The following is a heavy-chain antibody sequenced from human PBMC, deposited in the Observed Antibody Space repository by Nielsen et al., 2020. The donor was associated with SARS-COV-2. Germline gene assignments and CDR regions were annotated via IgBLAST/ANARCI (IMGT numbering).Heavy chain of an antibody. CDR3: ARIWDSSGY. D-gene: IGHD3-22*01. CDR1: GFTFSSYG. J-gene: IGHJ4*02. CDR2: ISYDGSNK. Sequence: GGSLRLSCAASGFTFSSYGMHWVRQAPGKGLEWVAVISYDGSNKYYADSVKGRFTISRDNSKNTLYLQMNSLRAEDTAVYYCARIWDSSGYWGQGTLVTVSS. V-gene: IGHV3-33*05.